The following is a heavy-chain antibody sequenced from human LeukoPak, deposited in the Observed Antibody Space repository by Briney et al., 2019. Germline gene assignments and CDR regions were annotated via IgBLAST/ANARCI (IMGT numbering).Heavy chain of an antibody. CDR1: GYTFTSYY. CDR2: INPSGGST. Sequence: AASVKVSCKASGYTFTSYYMHWVRQAPGQGLEWMGIINPSGGSTSYAQRSQGRVTMTRDTSTSTVYMELSSLRSEDTAVYYCARDGLATAPFDYWGQGTLVTVSS. D-gene: IGHD5-18*01. CDR3: ARDGLATAPFDY. V-gene: IGHV1-46*01. J-gene: IGHJ4*02.